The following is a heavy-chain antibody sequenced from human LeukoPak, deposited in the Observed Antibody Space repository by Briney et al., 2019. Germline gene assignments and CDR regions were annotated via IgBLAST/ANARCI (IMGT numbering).Heavy chain of an antibody. CDR2: ISGSGGST. Sequence: GGSLRLSCAASGFTFSSSAMNWVRQAPGKGLEWVSTISGSGGSTKYADSVKGRFTISRDNSKNTLYLQMNSLGAEDTALYYCAKYYGDYYYYYYMDVWGKGTTVTVSS. J-gene: IGHJ6*03. CDR3: AKYYGDYYYYYYMDV. V-gene: IGHV3-23*01. D-gene: IGHD4-17*01. CDR1: GFTFSSSA.